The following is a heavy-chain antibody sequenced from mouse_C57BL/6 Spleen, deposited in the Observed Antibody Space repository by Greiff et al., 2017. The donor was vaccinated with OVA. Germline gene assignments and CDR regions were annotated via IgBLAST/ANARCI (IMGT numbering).Heavy chain of an antibody. CDR1: GFTFSDAW. CDR2: IRNKANNHAT. V-gene: IGHV6-6*01. D-gene: IGHD2-3*01. Sequence: EVHLVESGGGLVQPGGSMKLSCAASGFTFSDAWMDWVRQSPEKGLEWVAEIRNKANNHATYYAESVKGRFTISRDDSKSSVYLQMNSLRAEDTGIYYCTRFRWLLSYWYFDVWGTGTTVTVSS. J-gene: IGHJ1*03. CDR3: TRFRWLLSYWYFDV.